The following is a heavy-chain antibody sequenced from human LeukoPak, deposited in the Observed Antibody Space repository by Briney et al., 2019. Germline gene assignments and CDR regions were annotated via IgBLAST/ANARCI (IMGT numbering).Heavy chain of an antibody. CDR1: GGSISSGGYY. V-gene: IGHV4-31*03. J-gene: IGHJ4*02. D-gene: IGHD5-12*01. CDR3: ARDVGYSGYDPAVN. Sequence: SETLSLTCTVSGGSISSGGYYWSWIRQHPGKGLEWIGYIYYSGSTYYNPSLKSRVTISVDTSKNQFSLKLSSVTAADTAVYYCARDVGYSGYDPAVNWGQGTPVTVSS. CDR2: IYYSGST.